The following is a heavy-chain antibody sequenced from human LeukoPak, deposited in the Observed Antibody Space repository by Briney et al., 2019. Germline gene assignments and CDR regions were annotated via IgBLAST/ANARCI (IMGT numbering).Heavy chain of an antibody. Sequence: GGSLRLSCAASGFTFSGHSMNWVRQAPGKGLEWVSSITSTGSHVYYADSVKGRFTISRDNTKNSLSLQANSLRVEDTAVYYCAREGRLRPSHIDFWGQGTLVTVSS. CDR1: GFTFSGHS. V-gene: IGHV3-21*01. CDR2: ITSTGSHV. J-gene: IGHJ4*02. CDR3: AREGRLRPSHIDF. D-gene: IGHD2-15*01.